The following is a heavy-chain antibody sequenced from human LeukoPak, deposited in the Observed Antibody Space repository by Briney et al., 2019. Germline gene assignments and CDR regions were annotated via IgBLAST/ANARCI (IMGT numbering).Heavy chain of an antibody. CDR1: GDSISTYY. CDR3: ASGSYYVFDY. Sequence: SETLSLTCTVSGDSISTYYWSWIRQPPGKGLEWIGYIYYRVTSDYNPSLKSRVTMSVDMSTRQISLKLSSVTAADTAVYYCASGSYYVFDYWGQGTLVTVSS. D-gene: IGHD1-26*01. CDR2: IYYRVTS. J-gene: IGHJ4*02. V-gene: IGHV4-59*01.